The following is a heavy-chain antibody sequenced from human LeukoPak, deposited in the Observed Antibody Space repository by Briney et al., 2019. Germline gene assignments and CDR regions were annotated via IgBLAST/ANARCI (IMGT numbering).Heavy chain of an antibody. CDR1: GYTFTGYY. CDR2: INPNSGGT. CDR3: ARLDTDTPADSIQRP. J-gene: IGHJ5*02. D-gene: IGHD5-18*01. Sequence: ASVKVSCKASGYTFTGYYMHWVRQALGQGLEWMGWINPNSGGTNYAQKFQGRVTMTRDTSISTAYMELSRLRSDDTAVYYCARLDTDTPADSIQRPWGQGTLVTVSS. V-gene: IGHV1-2*02.